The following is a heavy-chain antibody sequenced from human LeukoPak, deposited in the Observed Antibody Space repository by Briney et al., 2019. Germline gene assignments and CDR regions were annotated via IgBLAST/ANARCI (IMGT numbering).Heavy chain of an antibody. CDR1: GFTFSTYW. D-gene: IGHD3-22*01. CDR3: ARDKHDSSGYYTPTFFDH. V-gene: IGHV3-7*01. Sequence: GGSLRLSCAASGFTFSTYWMSWVRQAPGKGLEWVANIKQDGSEKNHVDSVKGRFTISRDNAKNSLYLQMNSLRDEDTAVYYCARDKHDSSGYYTPTFFDHWGQGTLVTVSS. CDR2: IKQDGSEK. J-gene: IGHJ4*02.